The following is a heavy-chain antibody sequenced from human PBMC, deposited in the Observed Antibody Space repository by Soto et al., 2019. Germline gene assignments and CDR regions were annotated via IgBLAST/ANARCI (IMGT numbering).Heavy chain of an antibody. CDR2: IYWDDDK. J-gene: IGHJ4*02. D-gene: IGHD3-3*01. Sequence: QITWNESGPTVVRPTETLTLTCRFSGFSLTTSGVGVGWIRQSPGKAPEWLALIYWDDDKRYSASLKSRLTITKDTSKNQVVLTVSDLDPTDTATYYCAHRVLRTVFGLVTTTAIYLDLWGQGTPVPVSS. V-gene: IGHV2-5*02. CDR1: GFSLTTSGVG. CDR3: AHRVLRTVFGLVTTTAIYLDL.